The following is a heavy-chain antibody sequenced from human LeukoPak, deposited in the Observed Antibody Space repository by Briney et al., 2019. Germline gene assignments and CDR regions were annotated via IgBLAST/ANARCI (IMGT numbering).Heavy chain of an antibody. CDR1: GDSVSINSAA. J-gene: IGHJ2*01. Sequence: SQTLSLTFAISGDSVSINSAAWNWIRQSPSRGLEWLGSTYYRSKWYNDYAVSVKSRITINPDTSKNQFSLQLNSVTPEDTAVYYCARDGRLYDSSGYYYSWYFDLWGRGTLVTVSS. D-gene: IGHD3-22*01. V-gene: IGHV6-1*01. CDR2: TYYRSKWYN. CDR3: ARDGRLYDSSGYYYSWYFDL.